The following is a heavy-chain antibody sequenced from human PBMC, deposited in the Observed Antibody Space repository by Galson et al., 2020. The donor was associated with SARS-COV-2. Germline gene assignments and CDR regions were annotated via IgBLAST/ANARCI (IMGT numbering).Heavy chain of an antibody. V-gene: IGHV1-24*01. Sequence: SVHVSCKVSGYTLTELSMHWVRQPPGKRLAWMGGFDPEDGETIYAQKFQGRVTMTEDTSTDTAYMELSSLRAEDTAVYYCATGVAVARGVVADWFDPWGQGTLVTVSS. CDR1: GYTLTELS. CDR3: ATGVAVARGVVADWFDP. D-gene: IGHD3-10*01. J-gene: IGHJ5*02. CDR2: FDPEDGET.